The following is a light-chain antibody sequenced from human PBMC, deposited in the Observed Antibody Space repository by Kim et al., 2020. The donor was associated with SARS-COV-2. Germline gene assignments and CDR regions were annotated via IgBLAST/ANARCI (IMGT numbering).Light chain of an antibody. CDR2: YDS. V-gene: IGLV3-21*04. CDR1: NIGSKS. CDR3: QVWDSSSDHVV. J-gene: IGLJ2*01. Sequence: QGKKARITVGGNNIGSKSVHWYQKKPGQGTVLVIYYDSDRPSEIPERVSGANSGNTATLTIRRVEAGDKADYYCQVWDSSSDHVVFGGGTPLTV.